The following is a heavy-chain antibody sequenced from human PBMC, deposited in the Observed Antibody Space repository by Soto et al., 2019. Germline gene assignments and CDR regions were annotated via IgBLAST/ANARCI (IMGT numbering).Heavy chain of an antibody. D-gene: IGHD2-15*01. CDR1: GFTFSSYA. J-gene: IGHJ3*02. V-gene: IGHV3-23*01. Sequence: RGSLRLSCAASGFTFSSYAMSWVRQAPGKGLEWVSAISGSGGSTYYADSVKGRFTISRDNSKNTLYLQMNSLRAEDTAVYYCALLGGYCSGGSCYGAFDICGQXTMVTVS. CDR2: ISGSGGST. CDR3: ALLGGYCSGGSCYGAFDI.